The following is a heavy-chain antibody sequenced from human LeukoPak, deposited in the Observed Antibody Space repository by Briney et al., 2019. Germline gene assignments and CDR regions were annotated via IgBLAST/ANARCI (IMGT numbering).Heavy chain of an antibody. CDR3: AREEATMSNWFDP. D-gene: IGHD5-12*01. J-gene: IGHJ5*02. CDR2: LRKDGYNT. V-gene: IGHV3-30*02. Sequence: GGSLRLSCAASGFSFSDYGMHWVRQAPGKGLEWVAFLRKDGYNTKYADSVKGRFTISRDTSNKMVYLQMNSLRSEDMALYYCAREEATMSNWFDPWGQGTLVTVSS. CDR1: GFSFSDYG.